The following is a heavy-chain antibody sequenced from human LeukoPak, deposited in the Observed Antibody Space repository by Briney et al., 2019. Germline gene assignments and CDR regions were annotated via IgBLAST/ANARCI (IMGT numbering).Heavy chain of an antibody. Sequence: PGGSLRLSCAASGFTFSNYGMHWVRQAPGKGLEWVAVIWYDGSNKYYADSVKGRFTISRDNSKNTLYLQMDSLRAEDTAVYYCARDPLGTRPGFDYWGQGTLVTVSS. CDR2: IWYDGSNK. CDR3: ARDPLGTRPGFDY. CDR1: GFTFSNYG. J-gene: IGHJ4*02. V-gene: IGHV3-30*19. D-gene: IGHD1-1*01.